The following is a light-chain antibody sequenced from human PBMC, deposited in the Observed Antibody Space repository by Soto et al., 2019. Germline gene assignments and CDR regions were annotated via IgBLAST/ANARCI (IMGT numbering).Light chain of an antibody. J-gene: IGKJ5*01. CDR2: DGS. V-gene: IGKV2-30*01. CDR1: QSLIYSNGKTY. CDR3: QQRTRWPMT. Sequence: VLTQSPLSLPVTLGQPASISCRSSQSLIYSNGKTYLNWYQQRPGQVPRRIIYDGSKRAAGVPDRISGDGSGTDYTLTISSLEREDFAVYYCQQRTRWPMTFGQGTRLEIK.